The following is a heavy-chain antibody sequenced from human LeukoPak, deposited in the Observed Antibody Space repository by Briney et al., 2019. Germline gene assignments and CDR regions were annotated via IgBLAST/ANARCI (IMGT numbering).Heavy chain of an antibody. V-gene: IGHV1-18*01. J-gene: IGHJ4*02. CDR2: ISAYNGNT. Sequence: ASVKVSCKASGYTFTSYGISWVRQAPGQGLEWMGWISAYNGNTNYAQKLQGRVTMTTDTSTSTAYMELRSLRSDDTAVYYCARPSRVGSLAYCGGDCSFFDYWGQGTLVTVSS. CDR1: GYTFTSYG. D-gene: IGHD2-21*02. CDR3: ARPSRVGSLAYCGGDCSFFDY.